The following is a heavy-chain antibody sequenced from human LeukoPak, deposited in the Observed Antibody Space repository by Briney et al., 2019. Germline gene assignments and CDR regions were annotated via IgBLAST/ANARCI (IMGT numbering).Heavy chain of an antibody. Sequence: SETLSLTCTVSGGSISSYYWNWIRQPAGKGLEWIGRIYTSGSTNYNPSLKSRVTMSVDTSKNQFSLKLSSVTAADTAVYYCARDLLAVAGTKYYYYYGMDVWGQGTTVTVSS. CDR1: GGSISSYY. CDR2: IYTSGST. J-gene: IGHJ6*02. CDR3: ARDLLAVAGTKYYYYYGMDV. D-gene: IGHD6-19*01. V-gene: IGHV4-4*07.